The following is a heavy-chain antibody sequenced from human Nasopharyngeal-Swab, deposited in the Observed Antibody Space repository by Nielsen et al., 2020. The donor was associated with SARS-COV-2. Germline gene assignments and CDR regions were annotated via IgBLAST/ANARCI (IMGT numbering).Heavy chain of an antibody. CDR2: INTNTGNP. CDR3: ARGGVAGTGYGMDV. J-gene: IGHJ6*02. V-gene: IGHV7-4-1*02. D-gene: IGHD6-19*01. Sequence: WVRQAPGQGLEWMGWINTNTGNPTYAQGFTGRFVFSLDTSVSTAYLQISSLKAEDTAVYYCARGGVAGTGYGMDVWGQGTTVTVFS.